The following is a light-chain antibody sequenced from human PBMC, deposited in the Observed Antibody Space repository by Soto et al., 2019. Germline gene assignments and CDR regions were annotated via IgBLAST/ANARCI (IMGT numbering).Light chain of an antibody. CDR1: RRDVGGYNY. Sequence: QSALTQPASVSGSPGQSITISCTGTRRDVGGYNYVSWYQQYPGKSPKLLIYEVTHRPSGVSNRFSGPKSGNTASLTISGLQAEDEADYYCSSYTSKSSLIFGGGTKVTVL. CDR3: SSYTSKSSLI. CDR2: EVT. V-gene: IGLV2-14*01. J-gene: IGLJ2*01.